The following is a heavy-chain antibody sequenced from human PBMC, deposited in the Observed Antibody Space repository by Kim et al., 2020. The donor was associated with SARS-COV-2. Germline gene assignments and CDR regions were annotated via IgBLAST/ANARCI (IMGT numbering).Heavy chain of an antibody. D-gene: IGHD3-22*01. J-gene: IGHJ4*02. V-gene: IGHV3-23*01. Sequence: GGSLRLSCAASGFTFSSYAMSWVRQAPGKGLEWVSAISGSGGSTYYVDSVKGRFTISRDNSKNTLHLQMNSLRAEDTAVYYCAKVYFDYDSSGYYYPSRHFDYWGQGSLVTVSS. CDR2: ISGSGGST. CDR3: AKVYFDYDSSGYYYPSRHFDY. CDR1: GFTFSSYA.